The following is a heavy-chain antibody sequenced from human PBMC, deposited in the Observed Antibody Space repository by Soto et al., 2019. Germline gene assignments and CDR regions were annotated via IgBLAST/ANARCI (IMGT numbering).Heavy chain of an antibody. CDR1: GGSISSGGYI. CDR2: IPYSGST. V-gene: IGHV4-31*03. CDR3: ARGVLH. J-gene: IGHJ4*01. Sequence: QVQLQESGPGLVQPSQTLSLTCTVSGGSISSGGYIWSWIRQHPGTGLEWIGHIPYSGSTYYNTSLKSGVTISVDTSLNQISLIVNSVTAADTAVYYCARGVLHWGQGTLVTVSS.